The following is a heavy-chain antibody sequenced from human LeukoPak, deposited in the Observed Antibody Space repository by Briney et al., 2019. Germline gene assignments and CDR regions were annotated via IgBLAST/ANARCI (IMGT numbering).Heavy chain of an antibody. CDR2: ISGSGGST. D-gene: IGHD6-19*01. V-gene: IGHV3-23*01. Sequence: GGSLRLSCAASGFTFSSYAMSWVRQAPGKGLEWVSAISGSGGSTYYADSVKGRFTISRDNSKNTLYLQMNSLRAEDTAVYYCAKEPGIAVAGPNWFDPWGQGTLVTVSS. CDR3: AKEPGIAVAGPNWFDP. J-gene: IGHJ5*02. CDR1: GFTFSSYA.